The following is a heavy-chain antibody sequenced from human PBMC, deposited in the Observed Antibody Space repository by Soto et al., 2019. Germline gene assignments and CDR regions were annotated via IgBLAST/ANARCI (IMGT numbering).Heavy chain of an antibody. Sequence: PWGSLRLSCAASGFTFSSYSMNWVRQAPGKGLEWVSSISSSSYIYYADSVKGRFTISRDNAKNSLYLQMNSLRAEDTAVYYCARDVPYYYDSSGYHDYWGQGTLVTVSS. CDR2: ISSSSYI. J-gene: IGHJ4*02. CDR3: ARDVPYYYDSSGYHDY. CDR1: GFTFSSYS. D-gene: IGHD3-22*01. V-gene: IGHV3-21*01.